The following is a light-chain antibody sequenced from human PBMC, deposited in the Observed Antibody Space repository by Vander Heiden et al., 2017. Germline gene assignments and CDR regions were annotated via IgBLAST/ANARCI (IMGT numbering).Light chain of an antibody. J-gene: IGKJ4*01. CDR2: AAS. CDR3: QQTDSTPPLT. Sequence: IQMTQSPSSLSASVGDRVTITCRSSQSISSYLNWYQQKPGKAPKLLIYAASSLQSGVPSRFSGSGYGTDFTLTISSLQPEDFATYYCQQTDSTPPLTFGGGTKVEIK. CDR1: QSISSY. V-gene: IGKV1-39*01.